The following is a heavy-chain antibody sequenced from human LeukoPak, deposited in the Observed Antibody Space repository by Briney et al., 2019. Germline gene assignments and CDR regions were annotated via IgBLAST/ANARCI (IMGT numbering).Heavy chain of an antibody. CDR2: ISGSGGST. CDR1: GFTVSSNY. D-gene: IGHD3-3*01. J-gene: IGHJ4*02. Sequence: GGSLRLSCAASGFTVSSNYMSWVRQAPGKGLEWVSAISGSGGSTYYADSVKGRFTISRDNSKNTLYLQMNSLRAEDTAVYYCAKPKPGYEFWSGYDYFDYWGQGTLVTVSS. CDR3: AKPKPGYEFWSGYDYFDY. V-gene: IGHV3-23*01.